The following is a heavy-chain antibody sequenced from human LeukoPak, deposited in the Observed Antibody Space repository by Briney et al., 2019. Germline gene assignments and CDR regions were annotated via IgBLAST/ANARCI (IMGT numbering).Heavy chain of an antibody. Sequence: GGSLRLSCAASGFNLSNYNMNWVRQALGKGLEWLSYISSSSSTIYYADSVKGRFTIFRDNAKNSLYLQMRGLRVEDQAAYFGARDFLEDTQWGQGTLVTVSS. CDR1: GFNLSNYN. V-gene: IGHV3-48*01. CDR2: ISSSSSTI. J-gene: IGHJ4*02. CDR3: ARDFLEDTQ. D-gene: IGHD2-15*01.